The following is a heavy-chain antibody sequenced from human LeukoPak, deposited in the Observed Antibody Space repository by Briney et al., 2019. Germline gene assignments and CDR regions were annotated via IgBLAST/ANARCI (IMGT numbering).Heavy chain of an antibody. CDR1: GYTFTSYD. J-gene: IGHJ4*02. CDR2: INTNTGNP. CDR3: ARDRWWELLPYYFDY. V-gene: IGHV7-4-1*02. Sequence: ASVKVSCTASGYTFTSYDINWVRQATGQGLEWMGWINTNTGNPTYAQGFTGRFVFSLDTSVSTAYLQISSLKAEDTAVYYCARDRWWELLPYYFDYWGQGTLVTVSS. D-gene: IGHD1-26*01.